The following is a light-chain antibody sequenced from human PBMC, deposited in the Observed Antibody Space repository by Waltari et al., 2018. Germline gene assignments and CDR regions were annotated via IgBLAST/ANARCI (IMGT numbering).Light chain of an antibody. CDR2: DVT. V-gene: IGLV2-11*01. CDR1: TNDLGSYNY. Sequence: SALTQPRSVSGSPGQSVTISCTGTTNDLGSYNYVSWYQQNPGKAPKLIILDVTKRPAGVPDRLSGSKSGNTASLTISGLRAEDEAEYYCCSYAGSYTWVFGGGTKLTVV. CDR3: CSYAGSYTWV. J-gene: IGLJ3*02.